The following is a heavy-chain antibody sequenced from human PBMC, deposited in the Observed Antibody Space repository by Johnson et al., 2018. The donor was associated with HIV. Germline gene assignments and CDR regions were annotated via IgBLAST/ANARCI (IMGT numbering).Heavy chain of an antibody. V-gene: IGHV3-66*01. D-gene: IGHD3-22*01. J-gene: IGHJ3*02. CDR3: ATYYYVISGYLETGTLDI. CDR1: GFTVSSNY. CDR2: IYSGGST. Sequence: EVHLVESGGGVVQPGGSLRLSCAASGFTVSSNYMSWVRQAPGKGLEWVSVIYSGGSTYYADSVKGRFTIFRDNSKNTLYLQMNSMRAEDTAGYYCATYYYVISGYLETGTLDIWGQGSMVTVSS.